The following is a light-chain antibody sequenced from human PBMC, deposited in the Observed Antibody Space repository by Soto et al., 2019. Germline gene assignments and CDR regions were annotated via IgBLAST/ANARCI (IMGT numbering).Light chain of an antibody. J-gene: IGLJ1*01. V-gene: IGLV2-14*03. CDR1: NTDVGGYNY. Sequence: QSALTQPASVSGSPGQSITISCTGTNTDVGGYNYVSWYQQHPGKAPKLLSYDVSNRPSGVSTRFSGSKSGNTATLTISGLQAEDEADYYCSSYTSSGTLYVFGTGTKLTVL. CDR3: SSYTSSGTLYV. CDR2: DVS.